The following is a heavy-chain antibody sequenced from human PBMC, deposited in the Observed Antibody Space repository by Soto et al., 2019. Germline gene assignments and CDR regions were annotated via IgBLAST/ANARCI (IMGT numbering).Heavy chain of an antibody. CDR2: IYTSGST. D-gene: IGHD3-9*01. Sequence: SETLSLPCTVSGGSISSYYCSWIRQPAGKGLEWIGRIYTSGSTNYNPSLKSRVTMSVATSKNQFSLKLTSVTAADTAVYYCARGGSNDWQVAFDIWGQGAMVTVSS. CDR3: ARGGSNDWQVAFDI. J-gene: IGHJ3*02. CDR1: GGSISSYY. V-gene: IGHV4-4*07.